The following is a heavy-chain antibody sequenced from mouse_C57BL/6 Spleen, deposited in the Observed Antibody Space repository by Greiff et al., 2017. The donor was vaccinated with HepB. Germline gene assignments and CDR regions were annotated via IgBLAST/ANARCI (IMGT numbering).Heavy chain of an antibody. CDR1: GYTFTDYY. CDR2: IYPGSGNT. Sequence: QVQLQQSGAELVRPGASVKLSCKASGYTFTDYYINWVKQRPGQGLEWIARIYPGSGNTYYNEKFKGKATLTAEKSSSTAYMQLSSLTSEDSAVYFCARDYYGSSPHYYAMDYWGQGTSVTVSS. V-gene: IGHV1-76*01. J-gene: IGHJ4*01. D-gene: IGHD1-1*01. CDR3: ARDYYGSSPHYYAMDY.